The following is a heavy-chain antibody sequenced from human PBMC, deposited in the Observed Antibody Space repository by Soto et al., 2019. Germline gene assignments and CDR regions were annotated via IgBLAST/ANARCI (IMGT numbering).Heavy chain of an antibody. V-gene: IGHV3-21*01. D-gene: IGHD6-19*01. CDR2: ISSGSSYI. CDR3: ARVDSDDSSGWPCFDY. J-gene: IGHJ4*02. Sequence: GGSLRLSCAASGFTFSSYSMNCVRQAPRKRLEWVSSISSGSSYIVYAESVKGRFTICRDNAKNSLYLQMNRLRAEDTAVYSCARVDSDDSSGWPCFDYWGQGTLVIVSS. CDR1: GFTFSSYS.